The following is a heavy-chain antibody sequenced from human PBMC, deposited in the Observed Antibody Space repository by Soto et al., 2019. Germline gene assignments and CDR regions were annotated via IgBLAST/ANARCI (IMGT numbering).Heavy chain of an antibody. CDR1: GGSISSSSYY. Sequence: SETLSLTCTVSGGSISSSSYYWGWIRQPPGKGLEWIGSIYYSGSTYYNPSLKSRVTISVDTSKNQFSLKLSSVTAADTAVYYCARHGPRIAAAGIRYYYYYMDVWGKGTTVTVS. D-gene: IGHD6-13*01. V-gene: IGHV4-39*01. CDR3: ARHGPRIAAAGIRYYYYYMDV. CDR2: IYYSGST. J-gene: IGHJ6*03.